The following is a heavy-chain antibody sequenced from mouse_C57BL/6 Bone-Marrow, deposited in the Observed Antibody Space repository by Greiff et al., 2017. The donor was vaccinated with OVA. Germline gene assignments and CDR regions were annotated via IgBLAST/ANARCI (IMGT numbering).Heavy chain of an antibody. Sequence: EVKVEESGGGLVQPGESLKLSCESNEYEFPSHDMSWVRKTPEKRLELVAAINSDGGSTYYPDTMERRFIISRDNTKKTLYLQMSSLRSEDTALYYCARHGSYYYGSSYWYFDVWGTGTTVTVSS. CDR1: EYEFPSHD. J-gene: IGHJ1*03. CDR2: INSDGGST. V-gene: IGHV5-2*03. D-gene: IGHD1-1*01. CDR3: ARHGSYYYGSSYWYFDV.